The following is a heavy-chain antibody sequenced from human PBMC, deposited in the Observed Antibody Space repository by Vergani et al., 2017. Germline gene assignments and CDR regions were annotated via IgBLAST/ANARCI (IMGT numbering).Heavy chain of an antibody. CDR2: IYYSGST. J-gene: IGHJ5*02. Sequence: QLQLQESGPGLVKPSETLSLTCTVSGGSISSSSYYWGWIRQPPGKGLEWIGSIYYSGSTYYNPTLKSRVTISVDTSKKQFSLKLSSVTAADTAVYYCARGSRIPKKKEWWFDPWGQGTLVTVSS. V-gene: IGHV4-39*01. CDR3: ARGSRIPKKKEWWFDP. CDR1: GGSISSSSYY. D-gene: IGHD2-15*01.